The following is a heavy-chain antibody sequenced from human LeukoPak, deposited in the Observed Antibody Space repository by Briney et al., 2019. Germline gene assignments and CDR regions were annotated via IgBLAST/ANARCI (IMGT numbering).Heavy chain of an antibody. J-gene: IGHJ3*01. Sequence: PSETLSLTCTVSGGSISSYYWTWIRQPPGKGLEWIGDIYITGSTNCNPYLKRRVTISVDTSKNQFFLRLSSVTAADTAVYYCARVRIGETSYDASDVWGLGTMVTVSS. CDR1: GGSISSYY. CDR3: ARVRIGETSYDASDV. V-gene: IGHV4-59*13. D-gene: IGHD1-26*01. CDR2: IYITGST.